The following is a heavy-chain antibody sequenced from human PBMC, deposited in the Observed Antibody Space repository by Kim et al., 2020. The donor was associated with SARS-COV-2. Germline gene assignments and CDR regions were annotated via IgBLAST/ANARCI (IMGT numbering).Heavy chain of an antibody. CDR3: ARGWEWPTYFDY. Sequence: KVDFTSSRDNTTNSLCLQMNSLRAEDTAVYYCARGWEWPTYFDYWGQGTLVTVSS. D-gene: IGHD1-26*01. V-gene: IGHV3-11*06. J-gene: IGHJ4*02.